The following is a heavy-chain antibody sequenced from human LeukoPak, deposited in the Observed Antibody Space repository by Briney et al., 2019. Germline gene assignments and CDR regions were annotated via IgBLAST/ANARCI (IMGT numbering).Heavy chain of an antibody. CDR3: ASGMRVGPNI. CDR1: GFTFSSYS. CDR2: ISSSSSYI. J-gene: IGHJ4*02. D-gene: IGHD1-26*01. Sequence: GGSLRLSCAASGFTFSSYSMNWVRQAPGEGLEWVSSISSSSSYIYYADSVKGRFTISRDNAKNSLYLQMNSLRAEDTAVYYCASGMRVGPNIWGQGTLVTVSS. V-gene: IGHV3-21*01.